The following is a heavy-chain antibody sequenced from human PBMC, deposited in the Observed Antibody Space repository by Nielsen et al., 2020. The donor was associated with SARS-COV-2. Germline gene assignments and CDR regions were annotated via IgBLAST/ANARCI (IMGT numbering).Heavy chain of an antibody. V-gene: IGHV3-48*04. J-gene: IGHJ4*02. Sequence: GESLKISCAASGFTFNNYEMNWVRQAPGKGLEGVAYISSSSSTKYYADSVKGRFTISRDNAKDSLYLQMNSLRVEDAAVYYCARGGWPRPFDYWGQGTLVTVSS. CDR1: GFTFNNYE. D-gene: IGHD5-24*01. CDR2: ISSSSSTK. CDR3: ARGGWPRPFDY.